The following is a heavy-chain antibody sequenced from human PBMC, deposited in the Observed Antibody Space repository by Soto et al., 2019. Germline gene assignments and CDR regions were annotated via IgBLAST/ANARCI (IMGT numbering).Heavy chain of an antibody. D-gene: IGHD2-21*01. CDR1: GYTFTGYY. V-gene: IGHV1-2*04. CDR3: VIDAVRGSDRGIDV. Sequence: QEQLVQSGAEVKKPGDSVKVSCQASGYTFTGYYMHWVRQAPGQGLEWMGWINPNSGGTYYAQCFECWVIMIRDASLGAAYVELSRLRAYDTAVCCLVIDAVRGSDRGIDVWGHGTTVTVSS. J-gene: IGHJ6*02. CDR2: INPNSGGT.